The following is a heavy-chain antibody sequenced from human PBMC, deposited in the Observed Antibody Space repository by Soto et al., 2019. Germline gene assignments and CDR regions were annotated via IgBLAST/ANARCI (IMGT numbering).Heavy chain of an antibody. CDR3: ARGSVTTRYYYGMDV. D-gene: IGHD4-17*01. V-gene: IGHV3-30-3*01. J-gene: IGHJ6*02. CDR1: GFTFSSYA. CDR2: ISYDGSNK. Sequence: QVQLVESGGGVVQPGRSLRLSCAASGFTFSSYAMHWVRQAPGKGLEWVAVISYDGSNKYYADSLKGRFTISRDNSKNTLYLQMNSLRAEDTAVYYCARGSVTTRYYYGMDVWGQGTTVTVSS.